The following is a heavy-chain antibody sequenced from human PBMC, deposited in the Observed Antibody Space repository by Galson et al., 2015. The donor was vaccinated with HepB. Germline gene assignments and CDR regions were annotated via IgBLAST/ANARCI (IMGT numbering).Heavy chain of an antibody. V-gene: IGHV3-30*03. Sequence: SLRLSCAASGFIYSSNTMHWVRQAPGKGLEWVAVISYDGSNKNYADSVKGRFTISSDNSNTLYLQMNSLRAEDTAVYYCARGQGFCTIGRCHNWFGPWGQGTLVTVSS. CDR2: ISYDGSNK. CDR3: ARGQGFCTIGRCHNWFGP. D-gene: IGHD2-8*01. J-gene: IGHJ5*02. CDR1: GFIYSSNT.